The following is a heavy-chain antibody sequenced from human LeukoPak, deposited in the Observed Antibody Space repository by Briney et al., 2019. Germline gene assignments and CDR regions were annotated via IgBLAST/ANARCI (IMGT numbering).Heavy chain of an antibody. CDR1: GYTFTGYY. D-gene: IGHD6-13*01. CDR3: ARGRVVSRSWYRREYYYYYMDV. J-gene: IGHJ6*03. Sequence: ASVKVSCKASGYTFTGYYMHWVRQAPGQGLEWMGWINPNSGGTNYAQKFQGRVTMTRDTCISTAYMELSRLRSDDTAVYYCARGRVVSRSWYRREYYYYYMDVWGKGTTVTVSS. V-gene: IGHV1-2*02. CDR2: INPNSGGT.